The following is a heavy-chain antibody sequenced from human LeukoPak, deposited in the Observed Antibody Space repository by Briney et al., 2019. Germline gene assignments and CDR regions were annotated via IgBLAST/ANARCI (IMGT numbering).Heavy chain of an antibody. CDR2: ISSSGSPI. CDR3: ARGSVQLEGQDYYYYGMDV. V-gene: IGHV3-48*03. Sequence: GGSLRLSCAASGFTFSSYEMNWVRQAPGKGLEWVSYISSSGSPIYYADSVKGRFTISRDNAKNSLYLQMNSLRAEDTAAYYCARGSVQLEGQDYYYYGMDVWGQGTTVTVSS. D-gene: IGHD1-1*01. CDR1: GFTFSSYE. J-gene: IGHJ6*02.